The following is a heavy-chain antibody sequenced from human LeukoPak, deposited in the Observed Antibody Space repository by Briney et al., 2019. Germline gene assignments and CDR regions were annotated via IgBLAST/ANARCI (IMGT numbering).Heavy chain of an antibody. V-gene: IGHV3-23*01. Sequence: GGSLRLSCAASGFTFSDYYMSWVRQAPGKGLEWVSGTSGSGGSAYYADSVKGRFTISRDNFKSTVFLQMSTLRAEDTAVYYCAKGSGWSYSHGMDVWGQGTTVTVSS. D-gene: IGHD6-19*01. CDR1: GFTFSDYY. CDR2: TSGSGGSA. J-gene: IGHJ6*02. CDR3: AKGSGWSYSHGMDV.